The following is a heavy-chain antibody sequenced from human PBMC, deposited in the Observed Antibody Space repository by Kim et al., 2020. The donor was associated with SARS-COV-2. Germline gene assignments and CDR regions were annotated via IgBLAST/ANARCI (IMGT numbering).Heavy chain of an antibody. CDR3: ARDRNPMIVTVGRFDP. CDR2: ISSSSSYI. J-gene: IGHJ5*02. D-gene: IGHD3-22*01. V-gene: IGHV3-21*01. CDR1: GFTFSSYS. Sequence: GGSLRLSCAASGFTFSSYSMNWVRQAPGKGLEWVSSISSSSSYIYYADSVKGRFTISRDNAKNSLYLQMNSLRAEDTAVYYCARDRNPMIVTVGRFDPWGQGTLVTVSS.